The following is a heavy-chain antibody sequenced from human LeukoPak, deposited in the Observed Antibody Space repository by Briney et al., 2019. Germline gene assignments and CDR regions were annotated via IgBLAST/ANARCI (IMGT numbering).Heavy chain of an antibody. CDR2: IYPGDSDI. V-gene: IGHV5-51*01. J-gene: IGHJ3*02. Sequence: AESLKISCKGSGYSFITYRIGWVRQLPGKSLEWMGIIYPGDSDIRYSPSFQGQVTMSVDKYIRTAHLQWSSLKASDTAMYYCARHRYSSGYPDAFDIWGQGTMVTVSS. D-gene: IGHD3-22*01. CDR3: ARHRYSSGYPDAFDI. CDR1: GYSFITYR.